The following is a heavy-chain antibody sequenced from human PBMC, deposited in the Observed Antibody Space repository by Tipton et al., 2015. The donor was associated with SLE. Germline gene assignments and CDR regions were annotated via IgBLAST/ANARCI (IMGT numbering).Heavy chain of an antibody. CDR3: ARDGEMTTMEV. D-gene: IGHD5-24*01. V-gene: IGHV4-59*01. CDR1: GGSINVYY. J-gene: IGHJ6*02. Sequence: TLSLTCSVSGGSINVYYWSWVRQPPGKGLEWIGYVSYSGSTNYNPSLKSRVTISVDTSKNQFSLNLSSVTAADTAVYYCARDGEMTTMEVWGQGTTVTVSS. CDR2: VSYSGST.